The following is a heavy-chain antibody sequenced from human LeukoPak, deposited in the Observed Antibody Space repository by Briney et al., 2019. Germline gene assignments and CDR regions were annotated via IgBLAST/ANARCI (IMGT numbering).Heavy chain of an antibody. CDR2: IYYSGST. D-gene: IGHD3-22*01. CDR1: GGSISSSSYY. Sequence: SETLSLTCTVSGGSISSSSYYWGWIRQPPGKGLEWIGSIYYSGSTYYNPSLKSRVTMSVDTSKNQFSLKLISVTAADTAVYYCARGRPVYDSSALSPDPYYFDYWGQGTLVTVSS. CDR3: ARGRPVYDSSALSPDPYYFDY. V-gene: IGHV4-39*07. J-gene: IGHJ4*02.